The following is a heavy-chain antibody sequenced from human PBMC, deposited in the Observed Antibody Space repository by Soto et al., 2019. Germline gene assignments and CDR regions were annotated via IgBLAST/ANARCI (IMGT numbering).Heavy chain of an antibody. CDR3: ARRPPRMDGYAFDI. D-gene: IGHD2-8*01. Sequence: SETLSLTSPVSGGSISSYYWSWIRQPPGKGLEWIGYIYYSGSTNYNPSLKSRVTISVDTSKNQFSLKLSSVTAADTAVYYCARRPPRMDGYAFDIWGQGTMVTVSS. CDR1: GGSISSYY. J-gene: IGHJ3*02. V-gene: IGHV4-59*08. CDR2: IYYSGST.